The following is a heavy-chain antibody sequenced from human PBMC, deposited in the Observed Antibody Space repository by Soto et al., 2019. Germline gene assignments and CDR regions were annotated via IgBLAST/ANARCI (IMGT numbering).Heavy chain of an antibody. J-gene: IGHJ4*02. CDR2: ISGSDDST. CDR3: AKRSSSSTFDY. CDR1: GFSFSSHV. Sequence: PGGSLRLSCAASGFSFSSHVMSWVRQAPGKGLEWVSVISGSDDSTYYADSVKGRFTISRDNSKNTLYLQMNSLRAEDTAVYYCAKRSSSSTFDYWGQGTLVTVSS. V-gene: IGHV3-23*01. D-gene: IGHD6-6*01.